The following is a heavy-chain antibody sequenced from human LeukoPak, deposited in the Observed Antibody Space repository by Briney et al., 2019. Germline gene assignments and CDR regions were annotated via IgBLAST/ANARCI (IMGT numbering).Heavy chain of an antibody. V-gene: IGHV1-69-2*01. J-gene: IGHJ3*02. D-gene: IGHD3-10*01. CDR1: GYTFTDYH. CDR3: ARIYGSGRGDAFDI. CDR2: VATEDGET. Sequence: ASVKVSCKVSGYTFTDYHMHWVQQAPGKGLEWMGLVATEDGETIYAEKFQGRVTITADTSTDTAYMELSSLRSEDTAVYYCARIYGSGRGDAFDIWGQGTMVTVSS.